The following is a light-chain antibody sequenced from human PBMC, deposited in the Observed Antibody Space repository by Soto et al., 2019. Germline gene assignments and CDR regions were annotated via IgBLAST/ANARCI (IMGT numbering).Light chain of an antibody. CDR1: QSVLFSINQKNY. Sequence: DIVLTQSPDSVAVSLGERATINCKSSQSVLFSINQKNYLAWYHQKPGQPPKLLIYWASIRESGVTTRFSGNGSGTNFTLTISSLQAEDAAVYYCQQYYTTPPTFGLGTKVEVK. V-gene: IGKV4-1*01. J-gene: IGKJ1*01. CDR2: WAS. CDR3: QQYYTTPPT.